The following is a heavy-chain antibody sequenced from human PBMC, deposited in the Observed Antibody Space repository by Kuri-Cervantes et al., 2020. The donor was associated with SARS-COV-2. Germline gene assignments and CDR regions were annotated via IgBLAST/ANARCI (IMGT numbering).Heavy chain of an antibody. CDR2: ISSSSSTI. CDR1: GLTFSSYS. J-gene: IGHJ4*02. V-gene: IGHV3-48*01. D-gene: IGHD2-15*01. Sequence: GGSLRLSCAASGLTFSSYSMNWVRQAPGKGLEWVSYISSSSSTIYYADSVKGRFTISRDNAKNSLYLQMNSLRAEDTAVYYCASELGYCSGGSCYPFDYWGQGTLVTVSS. CDR3: ASELGYCSGGSCYPFDY.